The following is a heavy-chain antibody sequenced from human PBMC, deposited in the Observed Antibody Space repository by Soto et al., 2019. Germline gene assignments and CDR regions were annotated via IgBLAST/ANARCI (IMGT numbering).Heavy chain of an antibody. J-gene: IGHJ4*02. V-gene: IGHV1-46*01. Sequence: QVQLVQSGAEVKKPGASVKVSCKASGDNFTDYYTHWVRQAPGQGLEWMGTVNPSGGHTTYAQHFLGRMTMTRDTSTSTLYMELTSLTSEDTAVYYCARGGHVVVVTAALDYWGQGTLVTVSS. CDR1: GDNFTDYY. D-gene: IGHD2-21*02. CDR2: VNPSGGHT. CDR3: ARGGHVVVVTAALDY.